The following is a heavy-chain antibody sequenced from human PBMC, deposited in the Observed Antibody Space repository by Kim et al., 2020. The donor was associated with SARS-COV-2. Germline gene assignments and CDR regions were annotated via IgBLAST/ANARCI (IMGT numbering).Heavy chain of an antibody. V-gene: IGHV7-4-1*02. D-gene: IGHD2-8*01. CDR3: ATLPMVYGSYYFDY. CDR1: GYTFTSYA. CDR2: INTNTGNP. Sequence: ASVKVSCKASGYTFTSYAMNWVRQAPGQGLEWMGWINTNTGNPTYAQGFTGRFVFSLDTSVSTAYLQISSLKAEDTAVYYCATLPMVYGSYYFDYWGQGTLVTVSS. J-gene: IGHJ4*02.